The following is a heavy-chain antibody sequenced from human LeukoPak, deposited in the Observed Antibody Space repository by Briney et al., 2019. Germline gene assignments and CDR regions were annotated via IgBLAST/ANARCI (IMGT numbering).Heavy chain of an antibody. V-gene: IGHV4-59*02. CDR2: IYYSGST. D-gene: IGHD1-26*01. J-gene: IGHJ4*02. Sequence: SETLSLTCTVSGGSVSSYYWSWIRQPPGKGLEWIGYIYYSGSTNYNPSLKSRVTISVDTSKNQFSLKLSSVTAADTAVYYCARASSSMELDYWGQGTLVTVSS. CDR3: ARASSSMELDY. CDR1: GGSVSSYY.